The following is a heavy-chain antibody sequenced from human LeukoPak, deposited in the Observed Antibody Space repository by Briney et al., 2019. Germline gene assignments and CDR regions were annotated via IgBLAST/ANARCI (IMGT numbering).Heavy chain of an antibody. Sequence: ASVKVSCXASGYTFTSYDINWVRQATGQGLVWMGWMNPNSGNTGYAQKFQGRVTITRNTSISTAYMELSSLRSEDTAVYYCARGFAVYCSSTSCYQDYWGQGTLVTVSS. CDR2: MNPNSGNT. J-gene: IGHJ4*02. CDR1: GYTFTSYD. CDR3: ARGFAVYCSSTSCYQDY. D-gene: IGHD2-2*01. V-gene: IGHV1-8*03.